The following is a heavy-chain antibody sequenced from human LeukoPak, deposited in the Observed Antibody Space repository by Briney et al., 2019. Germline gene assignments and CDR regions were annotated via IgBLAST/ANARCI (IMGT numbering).Heavy chain of an antibody. CDR3: ARGPFRAAALDAFDI. V-gene: IGHV6-1*01. J-gene: IGHJ3*02. CDR1: GDSVSSNSAA. CDR2: TYYRSKWYN. Sequence: SPTLTLTCAFSGDSVSSNSAAWNWIRQSPSRGLEWLGRTYYRSKWYNDYDVSVKNRITINPDTSKNQFSLQLNSVTPEDTAVYYCARGPFRAAALDAFDIWGQGTMVTVSS. D-gene: IGHD6-25*01.